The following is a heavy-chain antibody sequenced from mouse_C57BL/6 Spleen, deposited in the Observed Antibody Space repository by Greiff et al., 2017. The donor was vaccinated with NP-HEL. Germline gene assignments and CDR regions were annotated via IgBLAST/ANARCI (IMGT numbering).Heavy chain of an antibody. J-gene: IGHJ3*01. D-gene: IGHD1-1*01. CDR3: ARSPYYYGSSYGGFAY. Sequence: QVQLQQSGPELVKPGASVKISCKASGYTFTDYYINWVKQRPGQGLEWIGWIYPGSGNTKYNEKFKGKATLTVDTSSSTAYMQLSSLTSEDSAVYFCARSPYYYGSSYGGFAYWGQGTLVTVSA. CDR1: GYTFTDYY. CDR2: IYPGSGNT. V-gene: IGHV1-84*01.